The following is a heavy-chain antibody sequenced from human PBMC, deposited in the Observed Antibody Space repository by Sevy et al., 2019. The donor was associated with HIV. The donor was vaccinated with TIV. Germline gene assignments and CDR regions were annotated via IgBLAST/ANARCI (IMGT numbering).Heavy chain of an antibody. CDR2: IYYSGGT. D-gene: IGHD2-2*01. CDR3: ARVCSSTSFPYGMHV. J-gene: IGHJ6*02. CDR1: GGSVSSGSYY. V-gene: IGHV4-61*01. Sequence: SETLSLTCTVSGGSVSSGSYYWCWIRQPPGKGLEWIGYIYYSGGTNYNPSLKSRVTISVDTSTNQFSLKLSSVTAADTAVYYCARVCSSTSFPYGMHVWGQGTTVTVSS.